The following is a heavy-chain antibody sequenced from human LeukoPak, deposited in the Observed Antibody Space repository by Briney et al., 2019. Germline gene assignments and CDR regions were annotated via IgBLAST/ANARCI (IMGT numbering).Heavy chain of an antibody. CDR1: GGSFSGYY. CDR3: ARVDGWSPLFDY. V-gene: IGHV4-59*01. CDR2: IYYSGST. Sequence: PSETLSLTCAVYGGSFSGYYWSWIRQPPGKGLEWIGYIYYSGSTNYNPFLKSRVTISVDTSKNQFSLKLSSVTAADTAVYYCARVDGWSPLFDYWGQGTLVTVSS. D-gene: IGHD6-19*01. J-gene: IGHJ4*02.